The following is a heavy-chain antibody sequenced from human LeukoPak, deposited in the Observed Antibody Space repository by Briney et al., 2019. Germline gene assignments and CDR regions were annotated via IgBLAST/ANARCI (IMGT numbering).Heavy chain of an antibody. CDR2: INTNTGNP. CDR1: GYTFTSYA. Sequence: ASVKVSCKASGYTFTSYAMNWVRQAPGQGLEWMGWINTNTGNPRYARGFTGRFVFSLDTSVNTAFLQITSLKSEDTAVYFCARDLNTGDYWGQGTLVTVPS. CDR3: ARDLNTGDY. V-gene: IGHV7-4-1*02. D-gene: IGHD2-8*02. J-gene: IGHJ4*02.